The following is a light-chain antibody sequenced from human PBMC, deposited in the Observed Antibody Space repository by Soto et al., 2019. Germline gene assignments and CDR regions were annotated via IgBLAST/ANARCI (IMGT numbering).Light chain of an antibody. CDR1: QSVLHSSNNKNY. CDR3: QQYYSTPYS. V-gene: IGKV4-1*01. CDR2: WAS. J-gene: IGKJ2*03. Sequence: IVMTQSPDSLAVSLGERATINCKSSQSVLHSSNNKNYLAWYQQKSGQPPKLLIYWASTRESGVPDRFSGSGSGTDFTLTISSLQAEDVAVYYCQQYYSTPYSFGQGTKVDIK.